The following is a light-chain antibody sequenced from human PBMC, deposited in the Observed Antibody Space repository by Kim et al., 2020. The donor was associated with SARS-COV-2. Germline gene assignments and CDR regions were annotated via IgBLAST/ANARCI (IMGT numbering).Light chain of an antibody. CDR2: QDT. CDR1: KLGDKY. V-gene: IGLV3-1*01. CDR3: QTWDSTTVV. Sequence: SYELTQPPSVSVSPGQTASITCSGDKLGDKYPCWYQQKPGQSPVLVIYQDTKRPSGIPERFSGSNSGNTATLTISGTQTMDEAAYYCQTWDSTTVVFGGGTQLTVL. J-gene: IGLJ2*01.